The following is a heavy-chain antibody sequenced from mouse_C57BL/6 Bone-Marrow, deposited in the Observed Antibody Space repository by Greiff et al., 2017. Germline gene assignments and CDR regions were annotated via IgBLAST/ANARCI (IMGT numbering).Heavy chain of an antibody. CDR2: LDPSDSYT. V-gene: IGHV1-69*01. CDR1: GYSFTSYW. CDR3: ATYDGYYGVAY. Sequence: QVQLQQPGAELVMPGASVKLSCQASGYSFTSYWLPWVKQRPGQGLEWIGELDPSDSYTNYTQKFKGKSTLTVDKSASTAYMQLSSLTAEDSAVYYCATYDGYYGVAYWGQGTLVTVSA. D-gene: IGHD2-3*01. J-gene: IGHJ3*01.